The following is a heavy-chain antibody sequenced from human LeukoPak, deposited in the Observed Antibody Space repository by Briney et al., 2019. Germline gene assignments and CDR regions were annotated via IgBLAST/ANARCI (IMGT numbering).Heavy chain of an antibody. CDR1: GFTFSSYW. Sequence: PGGSLRLSCAASGFTFSSYWMSWVRQAPGKGLEWVANIMQDGSEKYYVDSVKGRFTISRDNAKNSLYLQMNSLRAEDTAVYYCARDGEYSTLGAFAIWGQGTMVTVSS. CDR3: ARDGEYSTLGAFAI. D-gene: IGHD6-13*01. V-gene: IGHV3-7*01. CDR2: IMQDGSEK. J-gene: IGHJ3*02.